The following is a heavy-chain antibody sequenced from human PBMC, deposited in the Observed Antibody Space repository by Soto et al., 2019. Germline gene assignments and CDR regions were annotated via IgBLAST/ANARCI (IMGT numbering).Heavy chain of an antibody. V-gene: IGHV3-23*01. CDR2: IYGSGDST. CDR1: GFTFATYT. CDR3: AKDARPDGYWDFDY. J-gene: IGHJ4*02. D-gene: IGHD5-12*01. Sequence: GGSLRLSWAASGFTFATYTKIWVRQAPGKGLEWVSGIYGSGDSTFYADSVKGRFTISRDNSKNTLYLQMNSLRAEDTAVYYCAKDARPDGYWDFDYWGQGT.